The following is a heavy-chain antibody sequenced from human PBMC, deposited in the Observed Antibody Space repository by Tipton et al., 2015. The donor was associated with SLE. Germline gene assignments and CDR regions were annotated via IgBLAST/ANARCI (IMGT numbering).Heavy chain of an antibody. CDR2: IYYSGVT. CDR1: GGSISSGDYY. CDR3: ARGVGADY. D-gene: IGHD1-26*01. V-gene: IGHV4-30-4*01. Sequence: TLSLTCTVSGGSISSGDYYWSWIRQPPGKGLEWIGYIYYSGVTHYNPSLKSRVNISADTSKNQFSLKLSSVTAADTAMYYCARGVGADYWGQGTLVTVSS. J-gene: IGHJ4*02.